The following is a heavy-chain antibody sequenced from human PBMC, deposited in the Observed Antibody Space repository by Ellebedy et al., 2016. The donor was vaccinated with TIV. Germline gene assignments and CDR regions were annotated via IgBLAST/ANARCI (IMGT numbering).Heavy chain of an antibody. D-gene: IGHD1-7*01. Sequence: GESLKISCAASGFTFSYYWMSWVRQAPGKGLEWLANIKQDGSDKNYMDSVKGRFSISRDNSKNSLYLQMDSLTAEDTAVYYCARDENYVAEVIDYWGQGTLVTVSS. J-gene: IGHJ4*02. CDR3: ARDENYVAEVIDY. CDR2: IKQDGSDK. CDR1: GFTFSYYW. V-gene: IGHV3-7*03.